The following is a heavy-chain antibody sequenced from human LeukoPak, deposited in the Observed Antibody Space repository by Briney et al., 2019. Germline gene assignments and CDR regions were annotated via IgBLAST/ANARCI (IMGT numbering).Heavy chain of an antibody. CDR2: IKQDGSEK. CDR3: ARDWVSEWELLHPFDY. D-gene: IGHD1-26*01. Sequence: ETLSLTCAVYGGSFSGYYWSWVRQAPGKGLEWVANIKQDGSEKYYVDSVKGRFTISRDNAKNSLYLQMNSLRAEDTAVYYCARDWVSEWELLHPFDYWGQGTLVTVSS. J-gene: IGHJ4*02. CDR1: GGSFSGYY. V-gene: IGHV3-7*01.